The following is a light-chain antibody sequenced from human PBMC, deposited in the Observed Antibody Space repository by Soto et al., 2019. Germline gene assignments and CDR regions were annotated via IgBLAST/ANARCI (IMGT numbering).Light chain of an antibody. Sequence: QSALTQPASVSGSRGQSITISCTGTSSDVGGYNFVSWYQHHPGKAPKLMIYDVSNRPSGVSNRFSGSKSANTASLTISGLQAEDEADYYCSSYTSSDTLVFGGGTKLTVL. CDR3: SSYTSSDTLV. V-gene: IGLV2-14*03. CDR2: DVS. CDR1: SSDVGGYNF. J-gene: IGLJ2*01.